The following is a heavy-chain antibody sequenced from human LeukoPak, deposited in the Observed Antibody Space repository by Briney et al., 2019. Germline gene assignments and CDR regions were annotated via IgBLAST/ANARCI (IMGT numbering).Heavy chain of an antibody. V-gene: IGHV3-21*01. Sequence: GGSLRLSCAASGFTFSSYSMNWVRQAPGKGLEWVSSISSSSSYIYYADSVKGRFTISRDNAKNSLYLQMNSLRAEDTAVYYCAREVRYSSSSDYYYMDVWGKGTTVTVSS. CDR2: ISSSSSYI. J-gene: IGHJ6*03. D-gene: IGHD6-6*01. CDR3: AREVRYSSSSDYYYMDV. CDR1: GFTFSSYS.